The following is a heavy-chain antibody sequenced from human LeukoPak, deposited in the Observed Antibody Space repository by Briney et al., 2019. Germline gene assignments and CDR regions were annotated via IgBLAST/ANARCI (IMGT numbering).Heavy chain of an antibody. V-gene: IGHV3-74*01. CDR3: ARGVNDFWSGSDFDY. CDR2: INSGGSST. Sequence: PGGSLRLSCAASGFTFSSYWMHWVRQAPGKGLVWVSRINSGGSSTSYADSVKGRFTISRDNAKNTLYLQMNSLGAEDTAVYYCARGVNDFWSGSDFDYWGQGTLVTVSS. CDR1: GFTFSSYW. D-gene: IGHD3-3*01. J-gene: IGHJ4*02.